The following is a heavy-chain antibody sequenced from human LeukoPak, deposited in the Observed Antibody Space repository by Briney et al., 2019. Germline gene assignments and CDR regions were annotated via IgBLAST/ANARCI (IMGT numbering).Heavy chain of an antibody. CDR3: ARGTTVTFDY. Sequence: ASETLSLTCAVYGGSFSGYYWSWIRQPPVKGLEWIGEINHSGSTNYNPSLKSRVTISVDTSKNQFSLKLSSVTAADTAVYYCARGTTVTFDYWGQGTLVTVSS. D-gene: IGHD4-17*01. CDR1: GGSFSGYY. J-gene: IGHJ4*02. CDR2: INHSGST. V-gene: IGHV4-34*01.